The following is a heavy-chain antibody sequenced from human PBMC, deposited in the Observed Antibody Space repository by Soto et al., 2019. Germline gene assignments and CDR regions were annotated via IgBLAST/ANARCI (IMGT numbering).Heavy chain of an antibody. D-gene: IGHD6-13*01. V-gene: IGHV3-23*01. CDR2: ISDSGGFT. Sequence: GGSLRLSCAASGSTFSTYAMSWVRQAPGKGLEWVSTISDSGGFTYNADSVRGRFTISRDNSKNTLFLQMNSLRAEDTAVYYCARDPGYSSIWSNWFDPWGQGALVTVSS. J-gene: IGHJ5*02. CDR3: ARDPGYSSIWSNWFDP. CDR1: GSTFSTYA.